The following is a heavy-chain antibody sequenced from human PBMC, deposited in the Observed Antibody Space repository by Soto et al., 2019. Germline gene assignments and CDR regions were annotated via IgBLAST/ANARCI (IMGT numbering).Heavy chain of an antibody. D-gene: IGHD4-17*01. Sequence: PSETLSLTCTVSGDSISSYYWSWIRQPPGKGLEWIGYISNSGTTNYNPSLTSRLTISGDMSTNQLSLKLSSVTAADTAVYYCARLRISTVTTTYYFDYWGQGTLVTVSS. CDR3: ARLRISTVTTTYYFDY. CDR2: ISNSGTT. J-gene: IGHJ4*02. V-gene: IGHV4-59*01. CDR1: GDSISSYY.